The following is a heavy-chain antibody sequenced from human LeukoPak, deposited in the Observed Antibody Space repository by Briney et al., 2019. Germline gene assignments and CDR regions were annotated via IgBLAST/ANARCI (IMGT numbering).Heavy chain of an antibody. J-gene: IGHJ6*02. CDR1: GGSISGFY. CDR2: IYYNRNT. V-gene: IGHV4-59*08. D-gene: IGHD3-3*01. Sequence: SETLSLTRTVSGGSISGFYWSWIRQPPGRALEWIGYIYYNRNTNYTPSLESRLSISIDASKNQFSLKLTSVTAADTAVYYCARHGPRPITAFGVVRGGPQYGMDVWGQGTTVTVSS. CDR3: ARHGPRPITAFGVVRGGPQYGMDV.